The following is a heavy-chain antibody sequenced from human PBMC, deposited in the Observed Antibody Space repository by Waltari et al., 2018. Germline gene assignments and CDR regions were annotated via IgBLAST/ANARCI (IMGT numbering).Heavy chain of an antibody. CDR1: GGTFNNHA. D-gene: IGHD6-19*01. CDR3: GADLGTQWLTHPIQY. J-gene: IGHJ4*02. V-gene: IGHV1-69*04. CDR2: ISPTFGSG. Sequence: QVHLEQSETAVKKPGSSVKVSCKASGGTFNNHAVSWVRQAPGQGLGWQGRISPTFGSGNYAQKFQGRVTITADKSTATAYMELNGLTSEDTAVYYCGADLGTQWLTHPIQYWGQGTLLTVSS.